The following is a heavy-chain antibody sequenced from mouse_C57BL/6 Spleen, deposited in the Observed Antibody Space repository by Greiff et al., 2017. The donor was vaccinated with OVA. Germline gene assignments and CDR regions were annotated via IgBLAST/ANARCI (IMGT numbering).Heavy chain of an antibody. V-gene: IGHV1-85*01. Sequence: VQLQQSGPELVKPGASVKLSCKASGYTFTSYDINWVKQRPGQGLEWIGWIYPRDGSTKYNEKFKGKATLTVDTSSSTAYMELHSLTSEDSAVYFCARSGHYYGSSLYAMDYWGQGTSVTVSS. CDR2: IYPRDGST. CDR1: GYTFTSYD. J-gene: IGHJ4*01. CDR3: ARSGHYYGSSLYAMDY. D-gene: IGHD1-1*01.